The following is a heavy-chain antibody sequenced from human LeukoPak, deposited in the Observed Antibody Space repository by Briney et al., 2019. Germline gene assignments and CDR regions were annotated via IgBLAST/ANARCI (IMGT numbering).Heavy chain of an antibody. CDR2: ISSSSSYI. CDR3: AKESRTGTFDY. J-gene: IGHJ4*02. Sequence: PVGSLRLSCAASGFTFSSYSMNWVRQAPGKGLKWVSSISSSSSYIYYADSVKGRFTISRDNAKNSLYLQMNSLRAEDTAVYYCAKESRTGTFDYWGQGTLVTVSS. V-gene: IGHV3-21*01. CDR1: GFTFSSYS. D-gene: IGHD1-1*01.